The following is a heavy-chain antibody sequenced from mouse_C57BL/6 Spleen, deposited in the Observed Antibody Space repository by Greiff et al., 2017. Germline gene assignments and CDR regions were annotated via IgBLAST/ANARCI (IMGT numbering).Heavy chain of an antibody. CDR1: GYSFTGYY. D-gene: IGHD1-1*01. V-gene: IGHV1-42*01. CDR3: ARALNYYGSSYWFAY. J-gene: IGHJ3*01. CDR2: INPSTGGT. Sequence: EVQLQQSGPELVKPGASVKISCKASGYSFTGYYMNWVKQSPEKSLEWIGEINPSTGGTTYNQKFKAKATLTVDKSSSTAYMQLKSLTSEDSAVYYCARALNYYGSSYWFAYWGQGTLVTVSA.